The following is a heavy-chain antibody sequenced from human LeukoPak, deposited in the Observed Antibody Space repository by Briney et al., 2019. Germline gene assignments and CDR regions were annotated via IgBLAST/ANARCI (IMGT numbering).Heavy chain of an antibody. CDR1: GFTFSSYA. V-gene: IGHV3-33*08. J-gene: IGHJ4*02. CDR3: ASWNYEGGYFDY. Sequence: GGSLRLSCAASGFTFSSYAMHWVRQAPGKGLEWVAVIWYDGSNKYYADSVKGRFTISRDNSKNTLYLQMNSLRAEDTAVYYCASWNYEGGYFDYWGQGTLVTVSS. CDR2: IWYDGSNK. D-gene: IGHD1-7*01.